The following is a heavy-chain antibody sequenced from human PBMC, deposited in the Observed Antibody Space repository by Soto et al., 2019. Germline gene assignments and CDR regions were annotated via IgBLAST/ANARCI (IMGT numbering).Heavy chain of an antibody. Sequence: ASVKVSCKASGYTFTSYDINWVRQATGQGLEWMGWMNPNSGNTGYAQKFQGRVTMTRNTSISTAYMELSSPRSEDTAVYYCARKWAVARRWYYGMDVWGQGTTVTVS. CDR2: MNPNSGNT. D-gene: IGHD6-19*01. V-gene: IGHV1-8*01. CDR1: GYTFTSYD. CDR3: ARKWAVARRWYYGMDV. J-gene: IGHJ6*02.